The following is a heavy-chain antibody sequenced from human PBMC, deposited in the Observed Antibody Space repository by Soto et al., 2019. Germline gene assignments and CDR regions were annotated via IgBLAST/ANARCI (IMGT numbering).Heavy chain of an antibody. V-gene: IGHV3-23*01. CDR3: AKVSYYYGSGNSNDAFDI. J-gene: IGHJ3*02. CDR2: IGSSGGSK. D-gene: IGHD3-10*01. Sequence: GGSLRLSCAASGFTFDIYALFWVRQAPGKGLEWVSAIGSSGGSKFYADSVKGRFSISRDNSKNTLFLEMDSLRAEDTALYYCAKVSYYYGSGNSNDAFDIWGQGTMVTVSS. CDR1: GFTFDIYA.